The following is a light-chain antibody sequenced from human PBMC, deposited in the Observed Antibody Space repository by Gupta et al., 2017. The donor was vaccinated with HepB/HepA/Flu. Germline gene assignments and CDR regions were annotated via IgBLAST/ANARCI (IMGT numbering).Light chain of an antibody. V-gene: IGKV2-28*01. Sequence: DMVMTQSPLSLLVTPGEPASISCRSSQSLLHSNGYNYLDWYLQKPGQSPQLLIYLGSNRASGVPDRFSGSGSGTDFTLKISRVEAEDVGVYYCRQSLPTPGTFGQGTKVEIK. CDR2: LGS. CDR1: QSLLHSNGYNY. CDR3: RQSLPTPGT. J-gene: IGKJ1*01.